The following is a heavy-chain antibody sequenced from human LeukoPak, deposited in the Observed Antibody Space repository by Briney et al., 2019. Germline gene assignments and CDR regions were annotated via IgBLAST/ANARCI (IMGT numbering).Heavy chain of an antibody. J-gene: IGHJ4*02. V-gene: IGHV3-9*01. CDR2: ISWNSDTI. CDR1: GFTFEDYA. CDR3: AKAKVVPAALSFFDY. D-gene: IGHD2-2*01. Sequence: PGGSLRLSCAASGFTFEDYAMHWVRQAPGKGLEWVSGISWNSDTIGYADSVKGRFTISRDNAKNSLYLQMNSLRAEDTAVYYCAKAKVVPAALSFFDYWGQGTLVTVSS.